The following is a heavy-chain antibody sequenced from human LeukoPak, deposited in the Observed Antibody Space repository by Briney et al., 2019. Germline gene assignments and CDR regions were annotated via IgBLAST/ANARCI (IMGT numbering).Heavy chain of an antibody. J-gene: IGHJ4*02. CDR3: VRGARYSGYDLDY. CDR1: GYTFTSYD. CDR2: MNSNSANT. D-gene: IGHD5-12*01. Sequence: GASVKVSCKASGYTFTSYDINWVRQATGQGLEWMGWMNSNSANTGYAQTFQGRVTMSMNTSISTAYMELSSLRSEDTAVYYCVRGARYSGYDLDYWGQGTLVTVSS. V-gene: IGHV1-8*01.